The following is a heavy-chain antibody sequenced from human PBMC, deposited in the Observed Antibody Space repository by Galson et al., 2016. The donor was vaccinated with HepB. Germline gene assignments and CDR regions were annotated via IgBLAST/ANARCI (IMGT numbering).Heavy chain of an antibody. CDR1: GFMFSTYT. V-gene: IGHV3-48*02. J-gene: IGHJ4*02. CDR2: VSTSSSTI. Sequence: SLRLSCAASGFMFSTYTMNWVRQAPGGGLEWIAYVSTSSSTIYYADSVLGRFTVSRDNARDSLYLQMNSLRDEDTAVYFCARAPDYWGQGTQVTVSS. CDR3: ARAPDY.